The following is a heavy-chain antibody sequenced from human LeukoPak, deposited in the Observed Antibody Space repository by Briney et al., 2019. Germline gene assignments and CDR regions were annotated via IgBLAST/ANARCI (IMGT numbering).Heavy chain of an antibody. Sequence: GASVKVSCKASGYTFTGYYMHWVRQAPGQGLERMGWINPNSGGTNYAQKFPGRVTMTRDTSISTAYMDLSGLRSDDTAVYYCARRQGNSLGAFDIWGQGTMITVSS. CDR2: INPNSGGT. CDR1: GYTFTGYY. D-gene: IGHD2-21*01. J-gene: IGHJ3*02. V-gene: IGHV1-2*02. CDR3: ARRQGNSLGAFDI.